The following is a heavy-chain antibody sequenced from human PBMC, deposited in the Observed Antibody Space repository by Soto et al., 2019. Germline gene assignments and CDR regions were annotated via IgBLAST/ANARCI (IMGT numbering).Heavy chain of an antibody. Sequence: QVQLQESGPGLVKPSQTLSLTCTVSGASMNSGAYYWIWVRQPPGKGLEWIGYIYHNGRTYNNPSLMSRVTMSLDTSKNQFSLKLNSVSAADTAVYYCARVSATGTSWFDPWGQGTLVTVSS. V-gene: IGHV4-31*03. CDR3: ARVSATGTSWFDP. J-gene: IGHJ5*02. D-gene: IGHD6-13*01. CDR2: IYHNGRT. CDR1: GASMNSGAYY.